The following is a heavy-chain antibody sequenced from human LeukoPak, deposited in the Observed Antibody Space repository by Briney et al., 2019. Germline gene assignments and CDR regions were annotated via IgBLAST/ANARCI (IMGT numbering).Heavy chain of an antibody. V-gene: IGHV1-2*02. CDR2: INPNSGGT. CDR3: ARDQRTYDAFDI. Sequence: ASVKVSCKASGYTFTSYYMHWVRQAPGQGLEWMGWINPNSGGTNYAQKFQGRVTMTRDTSISTAYMELSRLRSDDTAVYYCARDQRTYDAFDIWGQGTMVTVSS. J-gene: IGHJ3*02. CDR1: GYTFTSYY.